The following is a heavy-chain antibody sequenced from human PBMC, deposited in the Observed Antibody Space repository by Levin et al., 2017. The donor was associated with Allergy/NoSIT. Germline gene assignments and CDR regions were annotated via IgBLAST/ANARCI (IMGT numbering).Heavy chain of an antibody. CDR1: GFTFSDYY. Sequence: TGESLKISCAASGFTFSDYYMSWIRQAPGKGLEWVSYISSSGSTIYYADSVKGRFTISRDNAKNSLYLQMNSLRAEDTAVYYCARVLFVYSTSSLPHSDGMDVWGQGTTVTVSS. CDR3: ARVLFVYSTSSLPHSDGMDV. J-gene: IGHJ6*02. V-gene: IGHV3-11*01. D-gene: IGHD6-6*01. CDR2: ISSSGSTI.